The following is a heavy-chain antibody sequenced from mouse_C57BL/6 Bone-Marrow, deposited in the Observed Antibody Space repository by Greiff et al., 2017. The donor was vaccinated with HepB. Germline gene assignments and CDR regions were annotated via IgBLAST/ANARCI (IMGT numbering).Heavy chain of an antibody. CDR1: GFTFSNYW. Sequence: VQLKESGGGLVQPGGSMKLSCVASGFTFSNYWMNWVRQSPEKGLEWVAQIRLKSDNYATHYAESVKGRFTISRDDSKSSVYLQMNNLRAEDTGIYYCTVITTVEDAMDYWGQGTSVTVSS. CDR3: TVITTVEDAMDY. V-gene: IGHV6-3*01. CDR2: IRLKSDNYAT. J-gene: IGHJ4*01. D-gene: IGHD1-1*01.